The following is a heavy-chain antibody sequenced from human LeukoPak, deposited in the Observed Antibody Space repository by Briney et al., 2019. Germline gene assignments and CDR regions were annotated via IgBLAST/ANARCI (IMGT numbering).Heavy chain of an antibody. Sequence: SEILSLTCAVYGVSFSGYYWSWIRQPPGKGLEWIGEINHSGSTNYNPSLKSRVTISVDTSKNQFSLKLSSVTVADTAVYYCARDYGSGSYYPLGDWGQGTLVTVSS. D-gene: IGHD3-10*01. CDR1: GVSFSGYY. V-gene: IGHV4-34*01. CDR3: ARDYGSGSYYPLGD. J-gene: IGHJ4*02. CDR2: INHSGST.